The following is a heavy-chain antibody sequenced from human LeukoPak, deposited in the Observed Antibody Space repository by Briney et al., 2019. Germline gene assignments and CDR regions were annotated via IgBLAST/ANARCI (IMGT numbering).Heavy chain of an antibody. CDR2: LNPNSGNT. CDR1: GYTFTSYD. CDR3: ARAPITIFGVVFWFDP. D-gene: IGHD3-3*01. Sequence: ASVKVSCNASGYTFTSYDINWLRQATGQALEWVGWLNPNSGNTGYAQKFQGRVTMTRNTSISTAYMELSSLRSEDTAVYYCARAPITIFGVVFWFDPWGQGTLVTVSS. J-gene: IGHJ5*02. V-gene: IGHV1-8*01.